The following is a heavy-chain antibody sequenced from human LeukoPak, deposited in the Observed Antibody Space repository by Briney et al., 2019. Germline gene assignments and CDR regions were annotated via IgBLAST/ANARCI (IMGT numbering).Heavy chain of an antibody. V-gene: IGHV3-23*01. CDR1: GFTFSSYA. CDR3: AKTTTGYSSGRYPGWPVDY. CDR2: ISGSGGGT. D-gene: IGHD6-19*01. Sequence: GGSLRLSCAASGFTFSSYAVSWVRQAPGKGLEWVSAISGSGGGTYYADSVKGRFTISRDNSTNTLYLQMNSLSTEDTAVYYCAKTTTGYSSGRYPGWPVDYWGQGTLVTVSS. J-gene: IGHJ4*02.